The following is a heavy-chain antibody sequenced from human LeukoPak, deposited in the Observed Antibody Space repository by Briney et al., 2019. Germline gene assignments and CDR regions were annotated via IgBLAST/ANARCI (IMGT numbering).Heavy chain of an antibody. D-gene: IGHD3-22*01. CDR2: ISSSGSTI. V-gene: IGHV3-48*03. Sequence: GGSLRLSCAASGFTFSSYEMSWVRQAPGKGLEWVSYISSSGSTIYYADSVKGRFTISRDNAKNSLFLQMNSLRAEDTAVYYCARRGYYDTSGYLFDYWGQGTLVTVSS. J-gene: IGHJ4*02. CDR3: ARRGYYDTSGYLFDY. CDR1: GFTFSSYE.